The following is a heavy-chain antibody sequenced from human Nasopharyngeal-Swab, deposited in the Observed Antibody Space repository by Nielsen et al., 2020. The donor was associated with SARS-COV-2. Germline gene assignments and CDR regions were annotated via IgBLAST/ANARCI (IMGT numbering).Heavy chain of an antibody. V-gene: IGHV1-24*01. CDR2: FDPEDGET. CDR1: GYTFTGYY. CDR3: ATKNSGSVFARYYYYMDV. J-gene: IGHJ6*03. D-gene: IGHD1-26*01. Sequence: ASVKVSCKASGYTFTGYYMHWVRQAPGKGLEWMGGFDPEDGETIYAQKFQGRVTMTEDTSTDTAYMELSSLRSEDTAVYYCATKNSGSVFARYYYYMDVWGKGTTVTVSS.